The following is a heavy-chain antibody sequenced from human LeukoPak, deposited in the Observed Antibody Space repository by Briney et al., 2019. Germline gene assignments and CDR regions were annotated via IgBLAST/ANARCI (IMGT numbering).Heavy chain of an antibody. J-gene: IGHJ4*02. CDR3: ASSPNHLSGYDATATDY. V-gene: IGHV4-34*01. CDR2: INHSGST. CDR1: GGSFSGYY. Sequence: SETLSLTCAVYGGSFSGYYWSWIRQPPGKGLEWIGEINHSGSTHYNPSLKSRVTISVDTSKNQFSLKLSSVTAADTAVYYCASSPNHLSGYDATATDYWGQGTLVTVSS. D-gene: IGHD5-12*01.